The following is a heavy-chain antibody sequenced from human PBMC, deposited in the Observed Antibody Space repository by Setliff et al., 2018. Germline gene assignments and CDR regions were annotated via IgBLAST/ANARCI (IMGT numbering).Heavy chain of an antibody. Sequence: PSETLSLTCAVSGDSISSGNWWSWVRQPPEKGLEWIGEINHSGNTNYNPSLKSRVTISVDKSTNQFSLKLNSVTAADTAVYYCVRTDYSDGRYSMDVWGKGTTGTSP. CDR1: GDSISSGNW. CDR3: VRTDYSDGRYSMDV. D-gene: IGHD6-19*01. J-gene: IGHJ6*03. V-gene: IGHV4-4*02. CDR2: INHSGNT.